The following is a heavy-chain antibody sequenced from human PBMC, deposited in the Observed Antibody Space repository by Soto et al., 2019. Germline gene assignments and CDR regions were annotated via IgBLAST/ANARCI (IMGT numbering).Heavy chain of an antibody. Sequence: EVQLVASGGGLVRPGVSLSLACAASGVIYSNYWMNWVRQAPGSGLEWVANINYDGSEKHYVDSVKGRFTISRDNAENSLYLEMNSLRVEDTAVYYCASSYAHWGQGTVVTVSS. J-gene: IGHJ4*02. V-gene: IGHV3-7*03. CDR2: INYDGSEK. CDR3: ASSYAH. D-gene: IGHD4-17*01. CDR1: GVIYSNYW.